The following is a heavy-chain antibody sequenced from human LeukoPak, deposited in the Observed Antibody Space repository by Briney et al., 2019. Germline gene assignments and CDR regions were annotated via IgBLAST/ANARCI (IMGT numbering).Heavy chain of an antibody. V-gene: IGHV4-59*01. CDR2: MYYSGST. Sequence: SETLSLTCTVSGGSISTIYWSWIRQPPGKGLEWIGYMYYSGSTNYNPSLKSRVTISVDTSKIQFSLKLSSVTAADTAVYYCARGREYSGYDLAYWGQGTLVTVSS. CDR3: ARGREYSGYDLAY. CDR1: GGSISTIY. J-gene: IGHJ4*02. D-gene: IGHD5-12*01.